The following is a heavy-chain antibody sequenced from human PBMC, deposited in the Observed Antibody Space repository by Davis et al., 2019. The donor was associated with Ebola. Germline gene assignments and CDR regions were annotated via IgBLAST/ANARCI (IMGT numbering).Heavy chain of an antibody. CDR3: VTENWYRFES. J-gene: IGHJ4*02. CDR1: GFILTTYT. CDR2: SRNQENHYNT. D-gene: IGHD1/OR15-1a*01. Sequence: GGSLRLSCAASGFILTTYTMNWVRLTPGTGLEWVGLSRNQENHYNTEYAASVRGRFTISRDDSKKSMYLQMNSLRTEDTAVYYCVTENWYRFESWGQGTLVTVSS. V-gene: IGHV3-72*01.